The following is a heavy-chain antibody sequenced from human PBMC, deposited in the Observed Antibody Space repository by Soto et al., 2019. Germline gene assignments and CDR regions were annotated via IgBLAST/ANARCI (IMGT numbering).Heavy chain of an antibody. V-gene: IGHV3-23*01. CDR2: ISDNGGTT. Sequence: GGSLRLSCAASEFTFSNYAMSWVRQAPGRGLEWVSSISDNGGTTYYADSVKGRLTISRDNSKNTLYLQMNSLRAEDTAGYYCAKYPHHLLVYFDYSSQRTQVTVSS. J-gene: IGHJ4*02. CDR3: AKYPHHLLVYFDY. CDR1: EFTFSNYA.